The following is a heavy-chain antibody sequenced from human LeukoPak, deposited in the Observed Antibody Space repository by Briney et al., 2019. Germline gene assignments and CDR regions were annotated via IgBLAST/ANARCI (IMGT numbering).Heavy chain of an antibody. CDR1: GFTFSNYG. CDR2: IRYDGSNK. Sequence: PGGSLRLSCAASGFTFSNYGMHWVRQAPGKGLEWVAFIRYDGSNKYYADSVKGRFTISRDNSKNTLYLQMNSLRAEDTAVYYCAKQLLRIWSGDIWGQGTMVTVSS. J-gene: IGHJ3*02. CDR3: AKQLLRIWSGDI. D-gene: IGHD3/OR15-3a*01. V-gene: IGHV3-30*02.